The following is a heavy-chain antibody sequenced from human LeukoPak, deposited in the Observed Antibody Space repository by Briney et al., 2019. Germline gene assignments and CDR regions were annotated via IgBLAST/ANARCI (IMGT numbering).Heavy chain of an antibody. D-gene: IGHD5-18*01. CDR1: GFTVSSSY. J-gene: IGHJ4*02. CDR3: VRRGYNYGYDY. Sequence: GGSLRLSCAASGFTVSSSYMSWVRQAPGKGLEWVSFIFSGGSTFYADSVKGRFTISRDHSKNTLYLQMTSLRAEDAAVYYCVRRGYNYGYDYWGQGTLVTVSS. CDR2: IFSGGST. V-gene: IGHV3-53*05.